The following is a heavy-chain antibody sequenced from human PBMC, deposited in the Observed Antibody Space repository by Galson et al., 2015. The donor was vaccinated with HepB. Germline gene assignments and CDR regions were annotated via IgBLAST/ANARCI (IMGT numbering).Heavy chain of an antibody. D-gene: IGHD2-15*01. J-gene: IGHJ3*02. CDR1: GFTFSSYA. V-gene: IGHV3-23*01. CDR2: ISGSGGST. CDR3: AKGAEDIVVYTIRAFDI. Sequence: SLRLSCAASGFTFSSYAMSWVRQAPGKGLEWVSAISGSGGSTYYADSVKGRFTSSRDNSKNTLYLQMNSLRAEDTAVYYCAKGAEDIVVYTIRAFDIWGQGTMVTVSS.